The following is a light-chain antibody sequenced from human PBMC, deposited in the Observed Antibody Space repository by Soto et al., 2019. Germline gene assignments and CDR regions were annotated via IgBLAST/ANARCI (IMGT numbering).Light chain of an antibody. CDR3: QSYDSSKQGV. V-gene: IGLV6-57*01. CDR2: EDN. Sequence: NFMLTQPHSVSESPGKTVTISCTRSSGSIASNYVQWYQQRPGSSPSTVIYEDNQRPSGGPDRFSRSIDSSSNSASPTLSGLQTEDEADYACQSYDSSKQGVFGGGTKLT. CDR1: SGSIASNY. J-gene: IGLJ3*02.